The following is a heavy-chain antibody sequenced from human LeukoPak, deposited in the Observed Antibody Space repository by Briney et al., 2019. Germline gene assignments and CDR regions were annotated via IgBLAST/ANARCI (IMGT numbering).Heavy chain of an antibody. J-gene: IGHJ6*03. CDR1: GFTFSTYS. CDR3: ARRSEFGVLYYMDV. Sequence: GGSLRLSCAASGFTFSTYSMNWVRQVPGKGLEWVSYISSSSGTIYYADSVKGRSTISRDNAKNSLYLQMNSLRAEDTAVYYCARRSEFGVLYYMDVWGKGTTVTVSS. CDR2: ISSSSGTI. V-gene: IGHV3-48*01. D-gene: IGHD3-16*01.